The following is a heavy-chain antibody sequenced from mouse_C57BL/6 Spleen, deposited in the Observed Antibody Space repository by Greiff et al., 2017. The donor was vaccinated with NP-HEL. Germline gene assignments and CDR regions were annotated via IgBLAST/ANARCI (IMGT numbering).Heavy chain of an antibody. CDR3: ARADYSNYFYYAMDY. CDR2: INPGSGGT. CDR1: GYAFTNYL. D-gene: IGHD2-5*01. J-gene: IGHJ4*01. Sequence: VQLQQSGAELVRPGTSVKVSCKASGYAFTNYLIEWVKQRPGQGLEWIGVINPGSGGTNYNEKFKGKATLTADKSSNTAYMQLSSLTSEDSAVYFCARADYSNYFYYAMDYWGQGTSVTVSS. V-gene: IGHV1-54*01.